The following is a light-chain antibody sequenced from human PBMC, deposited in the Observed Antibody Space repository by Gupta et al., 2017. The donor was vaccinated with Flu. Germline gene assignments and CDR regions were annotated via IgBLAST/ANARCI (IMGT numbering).Light chain of an antibody. CDR1: SSNIGAGYD. CDR3: QSYDSSLSVV. V-gene: IGLV1-40*01. Sequence: SVLTQPPPVSGAPAPRVTISCTGSSSNIGAGYDVHWYQQLPGTAPKLLIYGNSNRPSGVPDRFSGSKSGTSASLAITGLQAEDEADYYCQSYDSSLSVVFGGGTKLTVL. CDR2: GNS. J-gene: IGLJ2*01.